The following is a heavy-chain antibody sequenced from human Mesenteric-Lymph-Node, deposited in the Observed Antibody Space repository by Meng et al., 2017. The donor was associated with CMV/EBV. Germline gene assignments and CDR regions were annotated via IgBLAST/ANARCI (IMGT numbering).Heavy chain of an antibody. D-gene: IGHD3-3*01. V-gene: IGHV3-7*01. CDR1: ELSFSSYW. Sequence: GESLKISCATSELSFSSYWMTWVRQAPGKGPEWVANIKQDGSETNYVDSVKGRFTISRDNAKNSLYLQMNRLRVEDTAVYYCARDVGDEYNPWSGYYYNWFDPWGRGTLVTVSS. J-gene: IGHJ5*02. CDR2: IKQDGSET. CDR3: ARDVGDEYNPWSGYYYNWFDP.